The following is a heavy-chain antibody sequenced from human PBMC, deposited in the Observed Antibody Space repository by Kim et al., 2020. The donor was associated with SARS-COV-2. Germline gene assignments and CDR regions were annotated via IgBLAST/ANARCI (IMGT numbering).Heavy chain of an antibody. CDR3: ARDRDGSGSYYDS. D-gene: IGHD3-10*01. Sequence: FSAASVKGRFTISRDNSESTIYLQMNSLRAEDTAVYYCARDRDGSGSYYDSWGQGTLVTVSS. J-gene: IGHJ5*01. V-gene: IGHV3-30*01.